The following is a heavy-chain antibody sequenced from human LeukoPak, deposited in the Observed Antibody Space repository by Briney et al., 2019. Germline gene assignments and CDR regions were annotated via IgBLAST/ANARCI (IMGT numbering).Heavy chain of an antibody. Sequence: SVTLSLTCTVSGVSISSYYWSWIRQPPGKGLEWIAYISDSGSTNYNPSLKSRVTISVDTSKNQFSLKLSSVTAADTAVYYCARTTVTTYFDNWGQGTLVTVSS. D-gene: IGHD4-17*01. J-gene: IGHJ4*02. V-gene: IGHV4-59*01. CDR3: ARTTVTTYFDN. CDR2: ISDSGST. CDR1: GVSISSYY.